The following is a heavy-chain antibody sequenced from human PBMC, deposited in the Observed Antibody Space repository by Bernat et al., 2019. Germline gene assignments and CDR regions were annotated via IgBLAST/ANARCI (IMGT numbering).Heavy chain of an antibody. J-gene: IGHJ6*03. CDR3: AKGRYSSYDYYMDV. V-gene: IGHV3-23*01. Sequence: EVQLLESGGGLAQPGGSLRLSCAASGFTFSAYAMSWVRQAPGKGLEWVSTINNGGGSTYSADSVKGRFTISRDNSKKTQFLQMNSLRAEDTAVYYCAKGRYSSYDYYMDVWGRGTTVTVSS. CDR2: INNGGGST. CDR1: GFTFSAYA. D-gene: IGHD6-13*01.